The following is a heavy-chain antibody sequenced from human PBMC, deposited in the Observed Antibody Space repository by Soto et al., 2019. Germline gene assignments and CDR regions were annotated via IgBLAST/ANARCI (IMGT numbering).Heavy chain of an antibody. V-gene: IGHV1-69*13. D-gene: IGHD3-16*01. CDR1: GGTFSSYA. CDR3: ARRAPGPLDYYYGMDV. CDR2: IIPIFGTA. J-gene: IGHJ6*02. Sequence: GASVKVSCKASGGTFSSYAISWVRQAPGQGLEWMGGIIPIFGTANYAQKFQGRVTITADESTSTAYMELSSLRSEDTVLYYCARRAPGPLDYYYGMDVWGQGTTVTVSS.